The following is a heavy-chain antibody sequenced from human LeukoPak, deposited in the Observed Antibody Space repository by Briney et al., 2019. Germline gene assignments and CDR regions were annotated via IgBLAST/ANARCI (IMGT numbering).Heavy chain of an antibody. J-gene: IGHJ5*02. D-gene: IGHD2-2*01. CDR1: GGSFSGYY. V-gene: IGHV4-34*01. Sequence: SETLSLTCAVYGGSFSGYYWSWIRQPPGKGLEWIGEINHSGGTNYNPSLKSRVTISVDTSKNQFSLKLSSVTAADTAVYYCARGGVVVVPFDPWGQGTLVTVSS. CDR2: INHSGGT. CDR3: ARGGVVVVPFDP.